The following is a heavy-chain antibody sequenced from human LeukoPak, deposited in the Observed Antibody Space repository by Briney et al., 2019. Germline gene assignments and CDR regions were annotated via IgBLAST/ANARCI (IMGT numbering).Heavy chain of an antibody. V-gene: IGHV1-69*05. D-gene: IGHD6-13*01. Sequence: GASVKVSCKASGGTFISYAISWVRQAPGQGLEWMGGIIPIFGTANYAQKLQGRVTMTTDTSTSTAYMELRSLRSDDTAVYYCARRGRGKGKYSSSLEDYWGQGTLVTVSS. CDR2: IIPIFGTA. CDR3: ARRGRGKGKYSSSLEDY. CDR1: GGTFISYA. J-gene: IGHJ4*02.